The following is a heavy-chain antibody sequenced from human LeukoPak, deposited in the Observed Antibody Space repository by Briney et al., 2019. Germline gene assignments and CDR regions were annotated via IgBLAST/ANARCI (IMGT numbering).Heavy chain of an antibody. CDR2: IYYSGSTYNSGST. CDR1: GASITSNNYY. D-gene: IGHD6-19*01. V-gene: IGHV4-39*07. Sequence: SETLSLTCTVSGASITSNNYYWGWIRQPPGKGLEWIGTIYYSGSTYNSGSTYYNPSLKSRVTISVDTSKNQFYLNMSSVTAADTAVYYCARGYSGWYIRWFDSWGQGTLVTVSS. J-gene: IGHJ5*01. CDR3: ARGYSGWYIRWFDS.